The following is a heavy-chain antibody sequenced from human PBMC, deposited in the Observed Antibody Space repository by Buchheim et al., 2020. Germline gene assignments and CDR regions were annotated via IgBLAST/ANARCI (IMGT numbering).Heavy chain of an antibody. Sequence: EVQLVESGGGLVQPGGSLRLSCAASGFTFSSYWMHWVRQAPGKGLVWVSRINSDGSSTSYADSVKGRFTISRDNAKNTLYLQMNSPRAEDTAVYYCAREEGTIFGVVYYYYYGMDVWGQGTT. V-gene: IGHV3-74*01. CDR2: INSDGSST. CDR1: GFTFSSYW. J-gene: IGHJ6*02. D-gene: IGHD3-3*01. CDR3: AREEGTIFGVVYYYYYGMDV.